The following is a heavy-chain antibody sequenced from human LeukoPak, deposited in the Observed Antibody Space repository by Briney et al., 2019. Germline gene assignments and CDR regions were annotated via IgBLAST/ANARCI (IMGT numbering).Heavy chain of an antibody. D-gene: IGHD3-22*01. CDR2: ISSTSSVI. CDR3: ARDPSTYYYDSSGRSVPY. CDR1: GSTFSSHT. V-gene: IGHV3-48*04. J-gene: IGHJ4*02. Sequence: GGSLRLSCAASGSTFSSHTMNWVRQAPGKGLEWISYISSTSSVIYYADSVKGRFTISRDNAKNSLYLQMSSLRAEDTAVYYCARDPSTYYYDSSGRSVPYWGQGTLVTVSS.